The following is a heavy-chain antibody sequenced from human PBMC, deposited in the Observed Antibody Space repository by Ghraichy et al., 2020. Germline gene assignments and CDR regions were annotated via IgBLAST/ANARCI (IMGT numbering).Heavy chain of an antibody. V-gene: IGHV4-34*01. D-gene: IGHD2-2*01. CDR2: INHSGST. Sequence: SETLSLTCAVYGGSFSGYYWSWIRQPPGKGLEWIGEINHSGSTNYNPSLKSRVTISVDTSKNQFSLKLSSVTAADTAVDYCARGLIRYQLLPNYYYYYGMDVWGQGTTVTVSS. CDR1: GGSFSGYY. CDR3: ARGLIRYQLLPNYYYYYGMDV. J-gene: IGHJ6*02.